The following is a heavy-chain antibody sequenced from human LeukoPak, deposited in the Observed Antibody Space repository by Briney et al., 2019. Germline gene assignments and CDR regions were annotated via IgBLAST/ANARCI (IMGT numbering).Heavy chain of an antibody. D-gene: IGHD1-7*01. V-gene: IGHV3-7*01. CDR1: GFTFSNYW. CDR2: IKEDGSEK. Sequence: GGSLRLSCAASGFTFSNYWMSWVRQAPGKGLEWVANIKEDGSEKYYVDSVKGRFTISRDNAKNSLYLQMNSLRAEDTAVYYCAKVGTRDWYFDPWGRGTLVTVAS. J-gene: IGHJ2*01. CDR3: AKVGTRDWYFDP.